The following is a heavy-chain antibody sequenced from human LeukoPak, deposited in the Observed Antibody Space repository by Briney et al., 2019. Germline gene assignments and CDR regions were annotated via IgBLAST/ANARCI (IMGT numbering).Heavy chain of an antibody. Sequence: ASVKVSCKASGYTFTGYYMHWVRQAPGQGLEWIGWINPNSGGTNYAQKFQGRVTMTRDTSISTAYMELSRLRSDDTAVYYCARGGRWVVPAAITFFDYWGQGTLVTVSS. J-gene: IGHJ4*02. D-gene: IGHD2-2*01. CDR2: INPNSGGT. V-gene: IGHV1-2*02. CDR3: ARGGRWVVPAAITFFDY. CDR1: GYTFTGYY.